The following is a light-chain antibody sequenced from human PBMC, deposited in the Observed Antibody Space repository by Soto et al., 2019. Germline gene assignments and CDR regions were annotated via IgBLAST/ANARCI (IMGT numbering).Light chain of an antibody. V-gene: IGKV4-1*01. J-gene: IGKJ4*01. CDR1: QRLLYSSNNKNY. CDR3: QNYYYNPLS. Sequence: IVMIQSPDSLAVSLGERATINCRSSQRLLYSSNNKNYLAWYQQKPGQPHKLLIYWASTRESGVPDRFSGSGSGTDFTLTIRRLQAEDLAVYFCQNYYYNPLSFGGGTRVEIK. CDR2: WAS.